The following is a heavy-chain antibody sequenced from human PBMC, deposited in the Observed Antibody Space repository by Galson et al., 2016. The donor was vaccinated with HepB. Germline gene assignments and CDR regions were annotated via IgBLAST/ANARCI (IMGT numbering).Heavy chain of an antibody. Sequence: SLRLSCAASGFTFSNAWMSWVRQAPGKGLEWVGRIKTKTDSGTTEIAAPVKGRFTISRDDSKNTLFLQMNSLKTEDTAVYYCSTGGGSRSSNTNLTIYYYYGMDVWGQGTTVTVSS. CDR2: IKTKTDSGTT. CDR3: STGGGSRSSNTNLTIYYYYGMDV. J-gene: IGHJ6*02. D-gene: IGHD2-15*01. CDR1: GFTFSNAW. V-gene: IGHV3-15*01.